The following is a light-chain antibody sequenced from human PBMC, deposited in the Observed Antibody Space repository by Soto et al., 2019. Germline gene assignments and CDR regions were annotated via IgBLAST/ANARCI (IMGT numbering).Light chain of an antibody. J-gene: IGLJ1*01. CDR2: EVS. CDR3: SSYTSSSTHYV. Sequence: QSVLTQPASVSGSPGQSITISCTGTSSDVGGYNYVSWYQQHPGKAPKLMIYEVSNRPSGVSNRFSGPKSGNTASLTISGLQAEDEADYYCSSYTSSSTHYVFGTGTKVTV. CDR1: SSDVGGYNY. V-gene: IGLV2-14*01.